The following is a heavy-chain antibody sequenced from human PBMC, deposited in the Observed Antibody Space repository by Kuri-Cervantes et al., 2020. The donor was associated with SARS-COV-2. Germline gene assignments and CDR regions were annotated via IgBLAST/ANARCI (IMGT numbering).Heavy chain of an antibody. CDR3: ASVTTGTLDY. V-gene: IGHV6-1*01. Sequence: SCAIAGDSVSSNSAGWNWIRQSPSRGLEWLGRTYYRSKWYHDYAVSVKSRIIINPDTSKNQFSLQLSSVTPEDTAVYYCASVTTGTLDYWGQGTLVTVSS. D-gene: IGHD1-1*01. CDR2: TYYRSKWYH. CDR1: GDSVSSNSAG. J-gene: IGHJ4*02.